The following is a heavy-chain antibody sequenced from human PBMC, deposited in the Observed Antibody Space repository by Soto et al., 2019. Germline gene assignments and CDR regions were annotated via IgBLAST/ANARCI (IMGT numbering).Heavy chain of an antibody. D-gene: IGHD3-9*01. J-gene: IGHJ5*02. V-gene: IGHV3-74*01. CDR2: SNRDGSDT. CDR3: ARENYALFAGYMDL. Sequence: GGSLILSCAASGFTFGGYWMHWVRQAPGKGLEWVSRSNRDGSDTNYADSVKGRFTVSRDNAKNTLFLQMNGLRAEDTAVYFCARENYALFAGYMDLWGQGTLVTVSS. CDR1: GFTFGGYW.